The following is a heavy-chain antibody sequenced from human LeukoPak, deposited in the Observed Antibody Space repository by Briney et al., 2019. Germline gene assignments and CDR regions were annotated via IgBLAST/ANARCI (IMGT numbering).Heavy chain of an antibody. Sequence: PSETLSLTCTVSGGSISSYYWSWIRQPPGKGLEWIGYMYYSGSTNYNPSLKSRVTISVDTSKNQFSLKLSSVTAADTAVYYCASFSTAFDYWGQGTLVTVSS. CDR1: GGSISSYY. V-gene: IGHV4-59*01. CDR3: ASFSTAFDY. J-gene: IGHJ4*02. CDR2: MYYSGST. D-gene: IGHD2/OR15-2a*01.